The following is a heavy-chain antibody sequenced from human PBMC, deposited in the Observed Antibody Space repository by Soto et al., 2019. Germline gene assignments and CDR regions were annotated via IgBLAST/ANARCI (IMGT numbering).Heavy chain of an antibody. CDR3: ARGYCSNGVCYRYIDL. D-gene: IGHD2-8*01. Sequence: QPGGSLRLSCAASGFTFSDHYMDWVRQAPGKGLEWVGRTRNKANSYTTEYAASVKGRFTISRDHSKNSLYLQMNSLKTEDTAVYYCARGYCSNGVCYRYIDLWGRGTLVTVSS. CDR2: TRNKANSYTT. J-gene: IGHJ2*01. CDR1: GFTFSDHY. V-gene: IGHV3-72*01.